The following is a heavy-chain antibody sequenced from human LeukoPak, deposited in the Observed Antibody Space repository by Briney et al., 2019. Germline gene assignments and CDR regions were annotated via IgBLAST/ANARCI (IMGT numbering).Heavy chain of an antibody. CDR3: AVLGAFDI. V-gene: IGHV4-61*01. Sequence: SETLSLTCTVSGGSISSSSYYWSWIRQPPGKGLEWIGHIYHSGSTNYNPSLKSRVTISVDTSKKQFSLRLSSVTAADTAVYYCAVLGAFDIWGQGTMVTVSS. J-gene: IGHJ3*02. D-gene: IGHD7-27*01. CDR1: GGSISSSSYY. CDR2: IYHSGST.